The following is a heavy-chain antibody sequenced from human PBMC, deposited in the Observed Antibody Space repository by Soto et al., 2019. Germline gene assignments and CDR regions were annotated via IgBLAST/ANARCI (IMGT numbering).Heavy chain of an antibody. CDR3: ARDGGYSSSWYNGYFQH. J-gene: IGHJ1*01. CDR1: GGTFSSYT. V-gene: IGHV1-69*08. Sequence: QVQLVQSGAEVKKPGSSVKVSCKASGGTFSSYTISWLRQAPGQGLEWMGRIIPILGIANYAQKFQGRVTITADKSTSTAYMELSSLRSEDTAVYYCARDGGYSSSWYNGYFQHWGRGTLVTVS. D-gene: IGHD6-13*01. CDR2: IIPILGIA.